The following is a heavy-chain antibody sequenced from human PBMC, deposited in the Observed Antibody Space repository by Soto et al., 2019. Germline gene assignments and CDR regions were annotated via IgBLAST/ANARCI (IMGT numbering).Heavy chain of an antibody. CDR3: ASIDSGAYDGNVLDV. CDR1: GYTFTDHY. Sequence: QAQLVQSGAEVKKPGASVKVSCEASGYTFTDHYVHWVRQAPGQGLEWMGWVNPNTAGTIYAQKFHGRVTMTSDTSITTAYMEITSLRSDATSLYYCASIDSGAYDGNVLDVWGHGTLVNVSS. J-gene: IGHJ4*03. CDR2: VNPNTAGT. D-gene: IGHD3-22*01. V-gene: IGHV1-2*02.